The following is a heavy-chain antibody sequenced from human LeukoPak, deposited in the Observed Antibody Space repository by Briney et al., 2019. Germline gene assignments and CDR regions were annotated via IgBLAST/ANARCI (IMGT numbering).Heavy chain of an antibody. CDR2: IYYSGST. Sequence: SETLSLTCTVSGGSISSYYWSWIRQPPGKGLEWIAYIYYSGSTNHNPSLKSRVTISVDTSKNQFSLKLSSVTAADTAVYYCARLTMKNYYFDYWGQGTLVTVSS. CDR1: GGSISSYY. V-gene: IGHV4-59*01. J-gene: IGHJ4*02. CDR3: ARLTMKNYYFDY. D-gene: IGHD3-22*01.